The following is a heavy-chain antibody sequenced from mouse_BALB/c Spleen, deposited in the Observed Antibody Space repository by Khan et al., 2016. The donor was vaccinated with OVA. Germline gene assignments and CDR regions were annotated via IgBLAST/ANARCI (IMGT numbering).Heavy chain of an antibody. D-gene: IGHD1-2*01. CDR1: GYSITSGYG. CDR2: ISYSGST. CDR3: ARTARIKY. Sequence: EVQLQESGPGLVKPSQSLSLTCTVTGYSITSGYGWNLIRQFPGNKLEWMGFISYSGSTNYNPSLKSRISITRDTSKNQFFLQLNSVTTEDTATYYCARTARIKYWGQGTTLTVSS. J-gene: IGHJ2*01. V-gene: IGHV3-2*02.